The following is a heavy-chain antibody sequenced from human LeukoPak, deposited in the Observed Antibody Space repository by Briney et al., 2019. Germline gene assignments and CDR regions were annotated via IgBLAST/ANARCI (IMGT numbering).Heavy chain of an antibody. V-gene: IGHV4-59*01. CDR2: IYNTGST. CDR3: ARCRYSSTYRHSFDI. J-gene: IGHJ3*02. Sequence: PSETLSLTCIVSGGSISNYYWSWIRQPPGKGLEWIGYIYNTGSTDYNPSLKRRVTISVDTSKNQFSLILSTLTAADTAVYYCARCRYSSTYRHSFDIWGHGAMVTVSS. D-gene: IGHD1-26*01. CDR1: GGSISNYY.